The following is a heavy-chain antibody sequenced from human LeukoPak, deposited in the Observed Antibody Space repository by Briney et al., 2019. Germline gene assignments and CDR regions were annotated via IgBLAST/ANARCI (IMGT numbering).Heavy chain of an antibody. CDR2: IIPILGIA. CDR1: GYTFTGYY. CDR3: AKRFYYYDSSGLDY. D-gene: IGHD3-22*01. Sequence: GASVKVSCKASGYTFTGYYMHWVRQAPGQGLEWMGRIIPILGIANYAQKFQGRVTITADKSTSTAYMELSSLRSEDTAVYYCAKRFYYYDSSGLDYWGQGTLVTVSS. V-gene: IGHV1-69*02. J-gene: IGHJ4*02.